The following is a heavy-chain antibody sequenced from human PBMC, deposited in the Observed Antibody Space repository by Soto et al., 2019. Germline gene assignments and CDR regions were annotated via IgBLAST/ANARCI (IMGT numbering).Heavy chain of an antibody. D-gene: IGHD6-19*01. CDR3: ADMRGQWLPRD. Sequence: QLQLQESGPGPVEPSETLSLTCTVSGGSISGSDYYWAWIRQPLGKGLEWLGTIYYTGTTYYNPSLKSRVTLSVDTSKNQFSLNLHSVSAADTAVYFCADMRGQWLPRDWGQGTLVTVSS. J-gene: IGHJ4*02. V-gene: IGHV4-39*01. CDR1: GGSISGSDYY. CDR2: IYYTGTT.